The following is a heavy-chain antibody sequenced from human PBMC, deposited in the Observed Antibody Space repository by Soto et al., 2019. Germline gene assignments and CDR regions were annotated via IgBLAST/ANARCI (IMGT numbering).Heavy chain of an antibody. D-gene: IGHD6-19*01. Sequence: SGFTFSSYSMNWVRQAPGKGLEWVSSISSSSSYIYYADSVKGRFTISRDNAKNSLYLQMNSLRAEDTAVYYCARGIIAVAGYFDYWGQGTLVTVSS. J-gene: IGHJ4*02. CDR2: ISSSSSYI. CDR1: GFTFSSYS. CDR3: ARGIIAVAGYFDY. V-gene: IGHV3-21*01.